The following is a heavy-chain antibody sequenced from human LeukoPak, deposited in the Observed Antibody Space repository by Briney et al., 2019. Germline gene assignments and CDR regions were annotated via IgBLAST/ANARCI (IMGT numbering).Heavy chain of an antibody. CDR3: ARSLYDILTGFYYCYGMDV. V-gene: IGHV6-1*01. CDR1: GDSVSSNSAA. Sequence: SQTLSLTCAISGDSVSSNSAAWNWIRQSPSRGLEWLGRTYYRSKWYNDYAVSVKSRITINPDTSKNQFSLQLNSVTPEDTAVYYCARSLYDILTGFYYCYGMDVWGQGTTVTVSS. D-gene: IGHD3-9*01. CDR2: TYYRSKWYN. J-gene: IGHJ6*02.